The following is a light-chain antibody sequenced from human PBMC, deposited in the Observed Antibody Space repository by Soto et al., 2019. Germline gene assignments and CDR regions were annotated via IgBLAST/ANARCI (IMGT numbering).Light chain of an antibody. V-gene: IGLV6-57*02. J-gene: IGLJ2*01. CDR3: QSYNSSNVV. CDR1: SGSIASNY. CDR2: EDN. Sequence: LTQPASVSGSPGQSITISCTGSSGSIASNYVQWYQQRPGSAPTTVIYEDNQRPSGVPDRFSGSIDSSSNSASLTISGLKTEDEADYYCQSYNSSNVVFGGGTKLTVL.